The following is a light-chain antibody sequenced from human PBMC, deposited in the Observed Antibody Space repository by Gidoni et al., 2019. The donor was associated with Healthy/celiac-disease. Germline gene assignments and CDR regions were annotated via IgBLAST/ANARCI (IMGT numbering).Light chain of an antibody. Sequence: AIQLTQSPSSLSASVGDRVTITCRASQGIRSALAWYQQKPGTAPKLLIYDASSLESGVPSRFSGSGSGTDFTLTISSLQPEDFATYYCQQFNSYLLTFGGGTKVEIK. CDR1: QGIRSA. CDR3: QQFNSYLLT. J-gene: IGKJ4*01. V-gene: IGKV1-13*02. CDR2: DAS.